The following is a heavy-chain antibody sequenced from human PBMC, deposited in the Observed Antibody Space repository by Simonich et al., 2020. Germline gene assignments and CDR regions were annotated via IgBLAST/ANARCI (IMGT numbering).Heavy chain of an antibody. V-gene: IGHV3-74*01. CDR3: ARNRLDY. CDR2: INSDGRST. CDR1: GLTFSSYW. J-gene: IGHJ4*02. Sequence: EVQLVESGGGLVQPGGSLRLSCAASGLTFSSYWMHWVRQAPGKGLVGCELINSDGRSTSYADSVKGRFTISRDNAKNTLYLQMNSRRAEDTAVYYCARNRLDYWGQGTLVTVSS.